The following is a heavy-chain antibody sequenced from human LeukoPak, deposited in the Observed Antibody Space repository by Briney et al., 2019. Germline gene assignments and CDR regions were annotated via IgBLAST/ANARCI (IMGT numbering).Heavy chain of an antibody. Sequence: SETLSLTCTVSGGSISSGGYYWSWIRQHPGKGLEWIGHIYYSGSTYYNPSLKSRVTISVDTSKNQFSLKLSSVTAADTAVYYCARAYCGGDCYYNVWGQGTLVTVSS. CDR1: GGSISSGGYY. CDR2: IYYSGST. J-gene: IGHJ4*02. D-gene: IGHD2-21*02. V-gene: IGHV4-31*03. CDR3: ARAYCGGDCYYNV.